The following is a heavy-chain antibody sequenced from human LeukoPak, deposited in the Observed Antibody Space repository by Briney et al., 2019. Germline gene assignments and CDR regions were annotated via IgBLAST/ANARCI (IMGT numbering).Heavy chain of an antibody. J-gene: IGHJ4*02. CDR1: GFTFSNYW. D-gene: IGHD3-22*01. Sequence: GGSLRLSCAASGFTFSNYWMTWVRQAPGKGLEWVSSISSSSSYIYYADSVKGRFTISRDNAKNSLYLQMNSLRAEDTAVYYCARDYYDSSGASHFDYWGQGTLVTVSS. CDR3: ARDYYDSSGASHFDY. CDR2: ISSSSSYI. V-gene: IGHV3-21*01.